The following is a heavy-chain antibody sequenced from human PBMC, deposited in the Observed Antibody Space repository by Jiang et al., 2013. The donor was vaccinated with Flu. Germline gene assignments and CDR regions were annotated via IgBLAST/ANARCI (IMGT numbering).Heavy chain of an antibody. V-gene: IGHV4-30-2*01. Sequence: GSGLVKPSQTLSLTCAVSGGSISSGGYSWSWIRQPPGKGLEWIGYIYHSGSTYYNPSLKSRVTISVDRSKNQFSLKLSSVTAADTAVYYCARDGGYMDVWGKGTTVTVSS. CDR2: IYHSGST. CDR3: ARDGGYMDV. D-gene: IGHD3-16*01. J-gene: IGHJ6*03. CDR1: GGSISSGGYS.